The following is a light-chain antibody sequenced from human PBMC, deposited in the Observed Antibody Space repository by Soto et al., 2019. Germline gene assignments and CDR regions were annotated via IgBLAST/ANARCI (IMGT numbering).Light chain of an antibody. CDR2: EVS. CDR1: SSDVGGYDY. Sequence: QSALTQPASESGSPGQSITISCTGTSSDVGGYDYVSWYQQHPGKAPKLMIYEVSNRPSGVSNRFSGSKSGNTASLTISGLQAEDEADYHCSSYTGSITLDVVFGGGTKLTVL. CDR3: SSYTGSITLDVV. J-gene: IGLJ2*01. V-gene: IGLV2-14*01.